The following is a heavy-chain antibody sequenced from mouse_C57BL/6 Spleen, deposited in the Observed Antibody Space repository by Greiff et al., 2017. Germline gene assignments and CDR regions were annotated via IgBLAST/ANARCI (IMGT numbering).Heavy chain of an antibody. D-gene: IGHD3-2*02. Sequence: EVQLQPSGPVLVKPGASVKMSCKASGYTFTDYYMNWVKQSHGKSLEWIGVIHPYNGGTSYNQKFKGKATLTVDKSSSTAYMELNSLTSEDSAVDYCAGEGDSSGPFDYWGQGTTLTVSS. CDR3: AGEGDSSGPFDY. V-gene: IGHV1-19*01. CDR2: IHPYNGGT. J-gene: IGHJ2*01. CDR1: GYTFTDYY.